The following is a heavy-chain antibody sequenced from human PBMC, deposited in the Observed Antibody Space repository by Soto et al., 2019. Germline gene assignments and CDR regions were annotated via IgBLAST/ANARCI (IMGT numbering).Heavy chain of an antibody. CDR1: GGSVSSGSYY. J-gene: IGHJ4*02. Sequence: SETLSLTCTVSGGSVSSGSYYWSWIRQPPGKGLEWIGYIYYSGSTNYNPSLKSRVTISVDTSKNQFSLKLSSVTAADTAVYYCARALTAMVYFDYWGQGTLVTVS. CDR2: IYYSGST. D-gene: IGHD5-18*01. V-gene: IGHV4-61*01. CDR3: ARALTAMVYFDY.